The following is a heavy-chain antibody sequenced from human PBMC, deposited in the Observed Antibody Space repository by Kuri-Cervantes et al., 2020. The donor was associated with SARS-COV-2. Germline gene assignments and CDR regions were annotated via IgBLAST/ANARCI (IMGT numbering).Heavy chain of an antibody. CDR2: IKQDGSEK. CDR1: GFTFSSYW. J-gene: IGHJ5*02. V-gene: IGHV3-7*01. Sequence: GGSLRLSCAASGFTFSSYWMSWVSQAPGKGLEWVAKIKQDGSEKYYVDSVQGRFTISRDTAKNSLSLQLNSLRAEDTAVYYCARDRAYSSSAYNWFDPWGQGTLVTVSS. CDR3: ARDRAYSSSAYNWFDP. D-gene: IGHD6-6*01.